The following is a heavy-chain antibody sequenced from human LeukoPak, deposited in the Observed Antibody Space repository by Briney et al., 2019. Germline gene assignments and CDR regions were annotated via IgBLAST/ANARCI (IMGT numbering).Heavy chain of an antibody. CDR3: ARCRASLRTPPYWYFDL. V-gene: IGHV1-18*01. CDR1: GYTFTSYG. J-gene: IGHJ2*01. D-gene: IGHD5/OR15-5a*01. CDR2: ISAYNGNT. Sequence: ASVKVSCKASGYTFTSYGISWVRQAPGQGLEWMGWISAYNGNTNYAQKYQGRVTMTTDTSTRTAYMELRSLRSDDTAVYYCARCRASLRTPPYWYFDLWGRGTLVTVSS.